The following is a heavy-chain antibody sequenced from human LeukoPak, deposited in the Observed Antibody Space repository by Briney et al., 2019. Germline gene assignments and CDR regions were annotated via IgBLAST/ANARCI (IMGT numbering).Heavy chain of an antibody. Sequence: GGSLRLSCEASGITFSSYWMHWVRQAPGKGLVWVSRINTDGSSTRYADPVKGRFTISRDNAKNSLYLQMNSLRAEDTAVYYCARVRMVRGVPQEWFDPWGQGTLVTVSS. CDR1: GITFSSYW. D-gene: IGHD3-10*01. CDR3: ARVRMVRGVPQEWFDP. CDR2: INTDGSST. J-gene: IGHJ5*02. V-gene: IGHV3-74*01.